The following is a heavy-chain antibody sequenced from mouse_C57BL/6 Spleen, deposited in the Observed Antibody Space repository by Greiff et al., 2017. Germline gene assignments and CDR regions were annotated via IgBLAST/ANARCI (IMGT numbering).Heavy chain of an antibody. CDR2: ISSGGDYI. V-gene: IGHV5-9-1*02. CDR1: GFTFSSYA. CDR3: TRVLYDYAMDY. J-gene: IGHJ4*01. Sequence: EVKLMESGEGLVKPGGSLKLSCAASGFTFSSYAMSWVRQTPEQRLEWVAYISSGGDYIYYADTVKGRFTISRDNARNTLYLQMSSLKSEDTAMYYCTRVLYDYAMDYWGQGTSVTVSS. D-gene: IGHD1-1*01.